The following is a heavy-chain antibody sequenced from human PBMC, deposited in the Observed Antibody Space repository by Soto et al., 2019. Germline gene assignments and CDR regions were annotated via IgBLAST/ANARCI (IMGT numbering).Heavy chain of an antibody. Sequence: KPSETLSLTCTVSGVSISNYYWSWIRQPPGKGLEWIGYISYTVRTNYNPSLKSRVTISVDTSKNQISLKLSSVTAADTAVYYCARQRYYGSGRPTWFDPWGQGTLVTVSS. CDR2: ISYTVRT. V-gene: IGHV4-59*08. J-gene: IGHJ5*02. D-gene: IGHD3-10*01. CDR1: GVSISNYY. CDR3: ARQRYYGSGRPTWFDP.